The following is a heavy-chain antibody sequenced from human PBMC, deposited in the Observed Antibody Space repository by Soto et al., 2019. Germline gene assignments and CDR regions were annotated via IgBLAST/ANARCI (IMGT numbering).Heavy chain of an antibody. V-gene: IGHV1-18*01. D-gene: IGHD3-16*01. CDR3: ARMGDAPDYCYCLDV. CDR1: GYSFTRYG. J-gene: IGHJ6*02. Sequence: QVQLVQSGAEVKKPGASVKVSCKASGYSFTRYGISWVRQAPGQGLEWMGWISGYNANTNYPENLQGRVTMTTDTSTSTAYMEVRNLISDDTAVYYCARMGDAPDYCYCLDVWGQGTTVTVSS. CDR2: ISGYNANT.